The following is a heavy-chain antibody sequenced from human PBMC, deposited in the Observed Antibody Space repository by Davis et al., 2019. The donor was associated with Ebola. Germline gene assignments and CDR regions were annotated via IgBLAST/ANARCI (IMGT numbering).Heavy chain of an antibody. D-gene: IGHD2-21*02. J-gene: IGHJ4*02. CDR1: GFTFSGSA. V-gene: IGHV3-73*01. CDR2: IRSKAKSYAS. Sequence: PGGSLRLSCAASGFTFSGSAMPWVRQASGNGLERVGRIRSKAKSYASAYAASVKGRFTISRDDSKNTAYLQMNSLKTEDTAVYYCTISGGDSDYWGQGTLVTVSS. CDR3: TISGGDSDY.